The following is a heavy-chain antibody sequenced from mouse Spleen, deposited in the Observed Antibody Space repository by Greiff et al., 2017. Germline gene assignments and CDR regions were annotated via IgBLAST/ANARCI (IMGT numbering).Heavy chain of an antibody. CDR3: TVDGSLYWYFDV. J-gene: IGHJ1*01. CDR2: IRLKSDNYAT. CDR1: GFTFSNYW. V-gene: IGHV6-3*01. D-gene: IGHD6-1*01. Sequence: EVKLMESGGGLVQPGGSMKLSCVASGFTFSNYWMNWVRQSPEKGLEWVAQIRLKSDNYATHYAESVKGRFTISRDDSKSSVYLQMNNLRAEDTGIYYCTVDGSLYWYFDVWGAGTTVTVSS.